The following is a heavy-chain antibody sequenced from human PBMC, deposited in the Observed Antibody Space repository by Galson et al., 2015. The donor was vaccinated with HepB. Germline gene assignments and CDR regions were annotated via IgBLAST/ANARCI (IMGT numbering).Heavy chain of an antibody. V-gene: IGHV3-21*01. CDR1: GFTFSSYS. J-gene: IGHJ4*02. D-gene: IGHD6-19*01. Sequence: SLRLSCAASGFTFSSYSMNWVRQAPGKGLEWVSSISSSSSYIYYADSVKGRFTISRDNAKNSLYLQMNSLRAEDTAVYYCARENSSGWYPNYFDYWGQGTLVTVSS. CDR3: ARENSSGWYPNYFDY. CDR2: ISSSSSYI.